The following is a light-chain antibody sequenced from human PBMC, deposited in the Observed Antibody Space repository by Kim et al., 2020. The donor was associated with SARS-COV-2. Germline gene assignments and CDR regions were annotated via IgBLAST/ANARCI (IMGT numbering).Light chain of an antibody. J-gene: IGKJ4*01. CDR2: EAS. CDR1: QSVYSD. CDR3: QQRASWPSLT. Sequence: PGQRDTLSCRDSQSVYSDLAWYQQEPGQSPRLLIYEASNRATGTPARFSGSGSGTDFTRTINSLEPEDFAVYYCQQRASWPSLTFGGGTKVDIK. V-gene: IGKV3-11*01.